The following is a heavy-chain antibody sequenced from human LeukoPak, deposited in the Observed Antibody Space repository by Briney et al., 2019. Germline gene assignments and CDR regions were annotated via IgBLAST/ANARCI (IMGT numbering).Heavy chain of an antibody. CDR1: GGSIGRSRYH. CDR3: ARQDTFYDVLTGYYMDY. V-gene: IGHV4-39*01. Sequence: PSETLSLTCSVSGGSIGRSRYHWGWIRPRPGKGLEWIGTIYYSGSTYYNPSLKSRVTISVDTSKNQFSLKLTSVTAADTAVYYCARQDTFYDVLTGYYMDYWGQGTLVTVSS. CDR2: IYYSGST. D-gene: IGHD3-9*01. J-gene: IGHJ4*02.